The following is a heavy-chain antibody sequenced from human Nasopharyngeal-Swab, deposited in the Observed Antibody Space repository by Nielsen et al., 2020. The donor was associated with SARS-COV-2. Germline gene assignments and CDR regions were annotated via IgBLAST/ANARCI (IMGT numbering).Heavy chain of an antibody. Sequence: EGSLRLSCAASGFTFSNAWMSWVRQAPGKGLEWVSAISGSGGSTYYADSVKGRFTISRDNSKNTLYLQMNSLRAEDTAVYYCAKALSANNWNYYYYGMDVWGQGTAVTVSS. V-gene: IGHV3-23*01. CDR2: ISGSGGST. CDR1: GFTFSNAW. J-gene: IGHJ6*02. CDR3: AKALSANNWNYYYYGMDV. D-gene: IGHD1-20*01.